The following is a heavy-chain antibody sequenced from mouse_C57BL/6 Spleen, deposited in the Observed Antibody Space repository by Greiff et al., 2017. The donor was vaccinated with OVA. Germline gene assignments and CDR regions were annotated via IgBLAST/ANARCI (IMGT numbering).Heavy chain of an antibody. Sequence: VQLQQSGPELVKPGASVKIPCKASGYTFTDYNMDWVKQSHGKSLEWIGDINPNNGGTIYNQKFKGKATLTVDKSSSTAYMELRSLTSEDTAVYYCAREGYGSSHAWFAYWGQGTLVTVSA. CDR1: GYTFTDYN. CDR3: AREGYGSSHAWFAY. D-gene: IGHD1-1*01. V-gene: IGHV1-18*01. CDR2: INPNNGGT. J-gene: IGHJ3*01.